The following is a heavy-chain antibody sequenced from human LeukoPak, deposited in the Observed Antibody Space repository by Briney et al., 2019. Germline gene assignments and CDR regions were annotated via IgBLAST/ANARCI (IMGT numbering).Heavy chain of an antibody. J-gene: IGHJ4*02. CDR2: ISGSGGST. CDR1: GFTFSSYA. D-gene: IGHD3-10*01. V-gene: IGHV3-23*01. CDR3: ANLPNMVRGVIIGY. Sequence: GGSLRLSCAASGFTFSSYAMSWVRQAPGKGLEWVSAISGSGGSTYYADSVKGRFTISRDNSKNTLYLQMNSLRAEDTAVYYCANLPNMVRGVIIGYWGQGTLVTVSS.